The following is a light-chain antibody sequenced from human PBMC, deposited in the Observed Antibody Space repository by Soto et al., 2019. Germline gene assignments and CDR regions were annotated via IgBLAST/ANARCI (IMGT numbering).Light chain of an antibody. CDR2: GAS. V-gene: IGKV3-20*01. CDR1: QSVTSGY. J-gene: IGKJ2*01. Sequence: EIVLTQSPGTLSLSPGERDTLSCRASQSVTSGYLGWYQQKPGQAPRLLIYGASSRATGISDRFSGSGSGTDFTLTISRLELEDLAVYYCQQYATSPPMYTFGQGTKVEIK. CDR3: QQYATSPPMYT.